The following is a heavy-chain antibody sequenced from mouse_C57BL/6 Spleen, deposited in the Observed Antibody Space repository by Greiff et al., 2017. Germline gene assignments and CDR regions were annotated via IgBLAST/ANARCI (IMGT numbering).Heavy chain of an antibody. D-gene: IGHD1-1*01. J-gene: IGHJ4*01. CDR1: GYTFTDYY. CDR3: ARHYGSSDVKYYAMDY. V-gene: IGHV1-26*01. Sequence: EVQLQQSGPELVKPGASVKISCKASGYTFTDYYMNWVKQSPGKSLEWIGDINPNNGGTSYNQKFKGKATLTVDKSSSTAYMELRSLTSEDSAVYYCARHYGSSDVKYYAMDYWGQGTSVTVSS. CDR2: INPNNGGT.